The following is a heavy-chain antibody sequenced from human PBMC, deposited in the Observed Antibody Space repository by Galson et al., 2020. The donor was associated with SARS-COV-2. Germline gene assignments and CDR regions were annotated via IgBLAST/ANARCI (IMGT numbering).Heavy chain of an antibody. CDR1: GFTFSSYG. CDR3: AKDGHYYGSGSYYEYQYYFDY. D-gene: IGHD3-10*01. CDR2: ISYDGSNK. Sequence: GGSLRLSCAASGFTFSSYGMHWVRQAPGKGLEWVAVISYDGSNKYYADSVKGRFTISRDNSKNTLYLQMNSLRAEDTAGYYCAKDGHYYGSGSYYEYQYYFDYWGQGTLVTVSS. J-gene: IGHJ4*02. V-gene: IGHV3-30*18.